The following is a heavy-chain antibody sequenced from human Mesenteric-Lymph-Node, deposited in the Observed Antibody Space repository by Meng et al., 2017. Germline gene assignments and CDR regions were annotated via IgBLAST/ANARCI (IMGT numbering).Heavy chain of an antibody. Sequence: GGSLRLSCAASEFTFSSYWMHWVRQAPGKGLVWVSRINSDGSSTSYADSVKGRFTISRDNAKNTLYLQMTSLRAEDTAVYYCARDVVVGQTTRAPFDYWGQGTLVTVSS. V-gene: IGHV3-74*01. CDR2: INSDGSST. CDR3: ARDVVVGQTTRAPFDY. J-gene: IGHJ4*02. D-gene: IGHD3-22*01. CDR1: EFTFSSYW.